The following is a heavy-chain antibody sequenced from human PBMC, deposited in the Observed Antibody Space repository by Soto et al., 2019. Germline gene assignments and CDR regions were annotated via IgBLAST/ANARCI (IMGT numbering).Heavy chain of an antibody. CDR2: ISGSGGGGTT. D-gene: IGHD4-17*01. CDR3: AKDFSGAVTPPVDY. J-gene: IGHJ4*02. CDR1: GFTFSSYA. Sequence: EVQLLQSGGGLVPPGGSLRLSCAASGFTFSSYAMSWVRQAPGKGLEWVSGISGSGGGGTTYYADSVKGRFTISRDKHKNTLSLHMNSLRAEDTAIYYCAKDFSGAVTPPVDYWGQGTLVTVSS. V-gene: IGHV3-23*01.